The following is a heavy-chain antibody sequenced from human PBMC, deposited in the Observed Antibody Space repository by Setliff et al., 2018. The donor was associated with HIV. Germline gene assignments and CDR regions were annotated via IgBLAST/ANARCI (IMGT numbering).Heavy chain of an antibody. CDR3: AILSYSSG. CDR2: INNDTTTT. V-gene: IGHV3-74*01. J-gene: IGHJ4*02. CDR1: GFTFNNHA. D-gene: IGHD1-26*01. Sequence: GGSLRLSCAASGFTFNNHAINWVRQAPGQGLVWVSGINNDTTTTAYADSVKGRFSISRDNAKNTLYLQMNDLRGEDTAVYYCAILSYSSGWGQGTQVTSPQ.